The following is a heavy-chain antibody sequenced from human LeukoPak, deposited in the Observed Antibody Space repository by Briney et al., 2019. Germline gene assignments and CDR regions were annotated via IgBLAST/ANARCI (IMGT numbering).Heavy chain of an antibody. Sequence: ASVKVSCKVSGYTLTELSMHWVRQAPGKGLEWMGGLDPEDGETIYAQKFQGRVTMTEDTSTDTAYMELSSLRSEDTAVYYCATEKVTTAHYYYYGMDVWGQGTTVTVSS. CDR3: ATEKVTTAHYYYYGMDV. D-gene: IGHD4-17*01. CDR2: LDPEDGET. V-gene: IGHV1-24*01. CDR1: GYTLTELS. J-gene: IGHJ6*02.